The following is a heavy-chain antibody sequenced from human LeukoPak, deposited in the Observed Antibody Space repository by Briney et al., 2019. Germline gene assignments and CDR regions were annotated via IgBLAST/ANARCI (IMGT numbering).Heavy chain of an antibody. D-gene: IGHD3-10*01. Sequence: SETLSLTCTVSGGSISSYYWSWIRQPAGKGLEWIGRIYTSGSTKYNSSLKSRVTMSVDTSKNQFSLKLSTVTAADTAVYYCARGFLGDYYGSGSYYVFDYWGQGTLVTVSS. CDR3: ARGFLGDYYGSGSYYVFDY. V-gene: IGHV4-4*07. CDR2: IYTSGST. CDR1: GGSISSYY. J-gene: IGHJ4*02.